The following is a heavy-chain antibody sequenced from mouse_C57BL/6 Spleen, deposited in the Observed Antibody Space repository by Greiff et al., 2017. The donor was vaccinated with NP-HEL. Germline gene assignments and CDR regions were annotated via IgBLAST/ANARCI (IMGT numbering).Heavy chain of an antibody. J-gene: IGHJ2*01. V-gene: IGHV5-9*01. CDR1: GFTFSSYT. CDR2: ISGGGGNT. D-gene: IGHD4-1*01. CDR3: ARHLTGSYYFDY. Sequence: EVQGVESGGGLVKPGGSLKLSCAASGFTFSSYTMSWVRQTPEKRLEWVATISGGGGNTYYPDSVKGRFTISRDNAKNTLYLQMSSLRSEDTALYYCARHLTGSYYFDYWGQGTTLTVSS.